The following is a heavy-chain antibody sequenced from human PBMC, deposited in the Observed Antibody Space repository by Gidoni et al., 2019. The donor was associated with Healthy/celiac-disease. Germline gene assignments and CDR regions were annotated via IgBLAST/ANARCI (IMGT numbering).Heavy chain of an antibody. CDR1: GGTFSSYA. V-gene: IGHV1-69*01. J-gene: IGHJ6*02. D-gene: IGHD2-15*01. CDR3: AYCGGSCSSYYYGMDV. CDR2: IIPIFGTA. Sequence: QVQLVQSGAEVKKPGSSVKVSCKASGGTFSSYAISWVRQAPGQGLEWMGGIIPIFGTANYAQKFQGRVTITADESTGTAYMELSSLRSEDTAVYYCAYCGGSCSSYYYGMDVWGQGTTVTVSS.